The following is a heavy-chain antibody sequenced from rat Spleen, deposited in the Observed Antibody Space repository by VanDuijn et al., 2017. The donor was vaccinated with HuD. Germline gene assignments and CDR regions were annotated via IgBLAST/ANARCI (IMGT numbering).Heavy chain of an antibody. D-gene: IGHD1-11*01. CDR1: GFTFSDYG. V-gene: IGHV5-29*01. J-gene: IGHJ2*01. Sequence: EVQLVESGGGLVQPGRSLKLSCAASGFTFSDYGMAWVRQAPTTGLEWVATISYGDSSGHSGTYYRDSVRGRFTISRDDAKSTLSLQMDSLRSEDTATYYCVRGGAYFDYWGQGVMVTVSS. CDR2: ISYGDSSGHSGT. CDR3: VRGGAYFDY.